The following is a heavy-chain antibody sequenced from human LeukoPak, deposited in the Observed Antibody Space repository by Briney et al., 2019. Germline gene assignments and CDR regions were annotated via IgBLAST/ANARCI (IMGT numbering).Heavy chain of an antibody. D-gene: IGHD1-26*01. V-gene: IGHV3-48*01. Sequence: GGSLRLSCAASGFTFTSYSMNWVRQAPGKGLEGVSYISGGSETIYYADSVKGRFTISRDNGKSSLYLQMNSLRAGDTAVYYCARDRGSDYYSDYWGQGTLVTVSS. CDR1: GFTFTSYS. CDR3: ARDRGSDYYSDY. J-gene: IGHJ4*02. CDR2: ISGGSETI.